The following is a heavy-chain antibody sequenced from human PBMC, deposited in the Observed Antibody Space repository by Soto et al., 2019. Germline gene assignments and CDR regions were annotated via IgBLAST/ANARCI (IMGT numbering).Heavy chain of an antibody. CDR3: GRDLESPSGYQNWFDP. CDR1: GFTFSSYG. Sequence: GGSLRLSCAASGFTFSSYGMHWVRQAPGKGLEWVAGISHDGSNNYYADSVKGQFTITRDNSKITLDLHMNSLRAEDTAVYYCGRDLESPSGYQNWFDPWGQGTLVTVSS. J-gene: IGHJ5*02. D-gene: IGHD3-22*01. CDR2: ISHDGSNN. V-gene: IGHV3-30*03.